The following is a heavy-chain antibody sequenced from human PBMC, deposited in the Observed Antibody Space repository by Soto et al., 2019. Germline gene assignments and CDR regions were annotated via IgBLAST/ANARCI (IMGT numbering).Heavy chain of an antibody. CDR1: GYTFTNYG. D-gene: IGHD6-13*01. CDR3: ARDLLYSTRSTVRFDI. V-gene: IGHV1-18*01. CDR2: INTYNGNT. Sequence: VQLVQSGVEVKKPGASVKVSCKASGYTFTNYGISWVRQAPGQWLEWMGWINTYNGNTNYAQKAQGRVTMTTETSTSTAYMELRSLRSDDTAVYYCARDLLYSTRSTVRFDIWGQGTRLTVSS. J-gene: IGHJ3*02.